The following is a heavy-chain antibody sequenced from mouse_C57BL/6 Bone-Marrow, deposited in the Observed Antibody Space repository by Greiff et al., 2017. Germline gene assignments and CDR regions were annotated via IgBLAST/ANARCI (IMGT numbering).Heavy chain of an antibody. CDR1: GYAFTNYL. Sequence: QVQLKESGAELVRPGTSVTVSFKASGYAFTNYLIEWVKQRPGQGLEWIGVINPGSGGPNYNEKFKGKATLTADKSSSTAYMQLSSLTSEDSAVYFCARGGLRRMDYWGQGTSVTVSS. CDR3: ARGGLRRMDY. D-gene: IGHD2-4*01. CDR2: INPGSGGP. V-gene: IGHV1-54*01. J-gene: IGHJ4*01.